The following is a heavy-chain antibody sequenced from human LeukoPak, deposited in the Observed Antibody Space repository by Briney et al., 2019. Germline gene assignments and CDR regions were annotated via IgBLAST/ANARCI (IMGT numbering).Heavy chain of an antibody. Sequence: PGGSLRLSCAASGFTFSRFAMHWVRQAPGKGLEWVADISYDGANKYYADSVKGRFTISRDNSNNALYLQMNSLRAEDTALYYCAFGSGGSNYFDSWGQGTLVTVSS. CDR1: GFTFSRFA. V-gene: IGHV3-30-3*01. J-gene: IGHJ4*02. CDR2: ISYDGANK. CDR3: AFGSGGSNYFDS. D-gene: IGHD2-15*01.